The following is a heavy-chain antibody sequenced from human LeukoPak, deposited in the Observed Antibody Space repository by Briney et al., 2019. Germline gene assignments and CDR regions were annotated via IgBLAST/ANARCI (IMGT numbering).Heavy chain of an antibody. D-gene: IGHD2-2*01. CDR2: IKQDGSEK. CDR1: GFTFSYYE. J-gene: IGHJ4*02. Sequence: PGGSLRLSCAASGFTFSYYEMNWVRQAPGKGLEWVANIKQDGSEKYYVDSVKGRFTISRDNAKNSLYLQMNSLRAEDTAVYYCARLKLLWSNYFDYWGQGTLVTVAS. V-gene: IGHV3-7*01. CDR3: ARLKLLWSNYFDY.